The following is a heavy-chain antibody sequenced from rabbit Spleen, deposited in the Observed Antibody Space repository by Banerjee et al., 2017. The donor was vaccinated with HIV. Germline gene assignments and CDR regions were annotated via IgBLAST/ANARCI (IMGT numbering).Heavy chain of an antibody. J-gene: IGHJ4*01. CDR2: IDTGSSGFT. CDR1: AFSFSGDSY. D-gene: IGHD6-1*01. CDR3: ARLFAYAGYAGFGYATLDYFNL. V-gene: IGHV1S40*01. Sequence: QQLVESGGGLVKPGASLTLTCKASAFSFSGDSYMCWVRQAPGKGLEWIACIDTGSSGFTYFASWAKGRFTISKTSSTTVTLQMTSLTAADTAAYFCARLFAYAGYAGFGYATLDYFNLWGPGTLVTVS.